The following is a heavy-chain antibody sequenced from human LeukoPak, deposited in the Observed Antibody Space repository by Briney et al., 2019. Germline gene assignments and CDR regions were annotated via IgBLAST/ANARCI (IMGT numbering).Heavy chain of an antibody. D-gene: IGHD3-22*01. CDR3: ARAGSGYYNDAFDI. CDR1: GGSISSGGYS. J-gene: IGHJ3*02. V-gene: IGHV4-30-2*01. Sequence: SETLSLTCAVSGGSISSGGYSWSWIRQPPGKGLEWIGYIYHSGSTYYNPSLKSRVTISVDRSKNQFSLKLSSVTAADTAVYYCARAGSGYYNDAFDICGQGTMVTVSS. CDR2: IYHSGST.